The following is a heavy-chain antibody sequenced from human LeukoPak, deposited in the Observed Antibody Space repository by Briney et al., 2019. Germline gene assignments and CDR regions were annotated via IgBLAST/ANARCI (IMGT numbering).Heavy chain of an antibody. Sequence: PGGSLRLSCAASGFTFSSYSMNWVRQAPGKGLEWVSSISSSSSYIYYADSVKGRFTISRDNAKNSLYLQMNSLRAEDTAVYYCAQSIGPYSSSLGDYWGQGTLVTVSS. CDR2: ISSSSSYI. CDR1: GFTFSSYS. CDR3: AQSIGPYSSSLGDY. D-gene: IGHD6-13*01. J-gene: IGHJ4*02. V-gene: IGHV3-21*01.